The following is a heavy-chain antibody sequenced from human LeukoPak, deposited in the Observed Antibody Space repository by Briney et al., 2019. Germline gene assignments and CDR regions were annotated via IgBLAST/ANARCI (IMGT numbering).Heavy chain of an antibody. CDR2: IYHSGST. V-gene: IGHV4-38-2*01. Sequence: PSETLSLTCAVSGYSISSGYYWGWIRQPPGKGLEWIGGIYHSGSTYYNPSLKSRVTISVDTSKNQFSLKLSSVTAADTAVYYCARTYYYDSSGRAKVRFDPWGQGTLVTVSS. CDR1: GYSISSGYY. J-gene: IGHJ5*02. D-gene: IGHD3-22*01. CDR3: ARTYYYDSSGRAKVRFDP.